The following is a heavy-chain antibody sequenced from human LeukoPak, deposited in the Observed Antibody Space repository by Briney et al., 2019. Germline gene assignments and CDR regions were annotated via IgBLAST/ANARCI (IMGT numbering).Heavy chain of an antibody. CDR1: GFTFRIFW. CDR2: INSDGSST. J-gene: IGHJ4*02. CDR3: AKFRVFGGVIGDFDY. V-gene: IGHV3-74*01. D-gene: IGHD3-16*02. Sequence: GGSLRLSCATSGFTFRIFWMHWVRQVPGKGLVWVSRINSDGSSTSYADSVKGRFTISRDNAKNTLYLQMNSLRAEDTAVYYCAKFRVFGGVIGDFDYWGQGTLVTVSS.